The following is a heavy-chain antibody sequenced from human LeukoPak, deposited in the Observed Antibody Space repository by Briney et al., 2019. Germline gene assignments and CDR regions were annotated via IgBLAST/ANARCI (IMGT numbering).Heavy chain of an antibody. Sequence: GASVKVSCKASGYTFTSYAMNWVRQAPGQGLEWMGWINTNTGNPTYAQGFTGRFFFSLDTSVSTAYLQISSLKAEDTAVYYCARREATMVRGVIIPYYYYYMDVWGKGTTVTVSS. CDR2: INTNTGNP. D-gene: IGHD3-10*01. CDR1: GYTFTSYA. J-gene: IGHJ6*03. V-gene: IGHV7-4-1*02. CDR3: ARREATMVRGVIIPYYYYYMDV.